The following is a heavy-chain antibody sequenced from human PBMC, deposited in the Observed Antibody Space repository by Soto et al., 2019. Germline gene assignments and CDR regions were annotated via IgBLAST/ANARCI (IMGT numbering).Heavy chain of an antibody. CDR3: ARGTEQLVPTEPFDY. CDR2: IIPIFGTA. D-gene: IGHD6-6*01. V-gene: IGHV1-69*01. J-gene: IGHJ4*02. Sequence: QVQLVQSGAEVKKPGASVKVSCKASGYTFSSYAISWVRQAPGQGLEWMGGIIPIFGTANYAQKFQGRVTITADESTSTAYMELSSLRSEDTAVYYCARGTEQLVPTEPFDYWGQGTLVTVSS. CDR1: GYTFSSYA.